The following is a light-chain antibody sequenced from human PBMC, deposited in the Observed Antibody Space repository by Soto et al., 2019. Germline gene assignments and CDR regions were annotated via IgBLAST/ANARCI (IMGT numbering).Light chain of an antibody. Sequence: EIVLTQSAGTLSLSPGERATLSCRASQSVSSSYLAWYQQKPGQAPRLLIYGASSRATGIPDRFSGSGSGTDLTLTISRLEPEDFAVYYCQQYGSSPRLTFGGGTKVEIK. J-gene: IGKJ4*01. CDR3: QQYGSSPRLT. V-gene: IGKV3-20*01. CDR1: QSVSSSY. CDR2: GAS.